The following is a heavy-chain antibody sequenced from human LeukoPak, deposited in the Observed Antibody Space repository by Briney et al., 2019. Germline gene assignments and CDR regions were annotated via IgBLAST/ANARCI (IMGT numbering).Heavy chain of an antibody. Sequence: GGSLRLSCAASGFTFSTYWMSWVRQAPGEGLEWVANIKQDGSEKYYVDSVKGRFTISRDNAKNSLYLQMNSLRAEDTAVYYCAKDFSRYSSSWCLDYWGQGTLVTVSS. V-gene: IGHV3-7*01. CDR2: IKQDGSEK. D-gene: IGHD6-13*01. J-gene: IGHJ4*02. CDR1: GFTFSTYW. CDR3: AKDFSRYSSSWCLDY.